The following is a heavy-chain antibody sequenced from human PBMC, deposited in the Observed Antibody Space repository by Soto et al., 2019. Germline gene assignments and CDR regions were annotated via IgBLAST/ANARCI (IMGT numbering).Heavy chain of an antibody. CDR3: AKGGRTASGHYYYYYMDV. Sequence: GGSLRLSCAASGFTFSSYGMHWVRQAPGKGLEWVAVISYDGSNKYYADSVKGRFTISRDNSKNTLYLQMNSLRAEDTAVYYCAKGGRTASGHYYYYYMDVWGKGTTVTVSS. J-gene: IGHJ6*03. D-gene: IGHD1-26*01. CDR2: ISYDGSNK. CDR1: GFTFSSYG. V-gene: IGHV3-30*18.